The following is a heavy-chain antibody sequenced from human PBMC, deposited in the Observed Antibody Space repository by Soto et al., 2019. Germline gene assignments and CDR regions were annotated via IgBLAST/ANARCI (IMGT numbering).Heavy chain of an antibody. Sequence: SETLSLTCTVSGGAISTYYWTCIRQTAGKGLEWIGRIYSSGSTKYNPALQSRVTMSLDTSNNQFSLRLTSVTAADTAVYYCARGQRFSDWFDPWGQGNLVT. D-gene: IGHD3-3*01. CDR3: ARGQRFSDWFDP. CDR1: GGAISTYY. CDR2: IYSSGST. V-gene: IGHV4-4*07. J-gene: IGHJ5*02.